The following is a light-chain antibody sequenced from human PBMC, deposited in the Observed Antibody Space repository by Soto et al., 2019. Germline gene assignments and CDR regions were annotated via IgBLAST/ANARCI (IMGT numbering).Light chain of an antibody. J-gene: IGKJ1*01. V-gene: IGKV1-39*01. Sequence: DIQMTQSPSFLSASVGDRVTTTCRASQAISNYLNWYQQKPRKAPNLLIFGAKTLQSGVPSRFSGSGYGTDFTLTITTLQPEDVGIYYCQQCHATPLTFGQGTKGDIK. CDR2: GAK. CDR1: QAISNY. CDR3: QQCHATPLT.